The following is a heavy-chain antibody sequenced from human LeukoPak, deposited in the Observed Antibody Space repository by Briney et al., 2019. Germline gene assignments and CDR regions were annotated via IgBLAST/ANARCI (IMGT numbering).Heavy chain of an antibody. CDR1: GFSFSTYW. CDR3: ARALGDI. Sequence: PGGSLRLSCAASGFSFSTYWMHWVRQAPGKGMVWVSRINGDGSSTSYGDSVKGRFTVSRDNAENTLYLQMNGLRVEDTAVYYCARALGDIRGQGTLVTVSS. J-gene: IGHJ4*02. CDR2: INGDGSST. V-gene: IGHV3-74*01.